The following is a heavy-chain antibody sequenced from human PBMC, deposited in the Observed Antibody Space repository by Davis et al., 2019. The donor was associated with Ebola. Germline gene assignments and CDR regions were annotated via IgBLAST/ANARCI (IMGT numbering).Heavy chain of an antibody. D-gene: IGHD5-12*01. Sequence: SETLSLTCTVSGCSISSHYLSWIRQPPGKGLEWIGYIYYSGSTTYNPSLRSRVTISVDTSKTQFSLKLSSVTAADTAVYYCARERNRYDYYFDYWGQGSLVTVSS. CDR2: IYYSGST. CDR3: ARERNRYDYYFDY. CDR1: GCSISSHY. J-gene: IGHJ4*02. V-gene: IGHV4-59*11.